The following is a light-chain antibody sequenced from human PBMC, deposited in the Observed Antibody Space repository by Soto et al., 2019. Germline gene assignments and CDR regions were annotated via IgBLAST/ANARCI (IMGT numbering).Light chain of an antibody. Sequence: SYALTQPPSVSVAPGQTARITCGGNRIGSKSVHWFQQKPGQAPVLVVHDDSDRPSGIPERFSGSNSGGTATLTISRVEAWDEADDYCQVWDSRDDHRVFGGGTKLTVL. CDR3: QVWDSRDDHRV. CDR1: RIGSKS. V-gene: IGLV3-21*02. J-gene: IGLJ2*01. CDR2: DDS.